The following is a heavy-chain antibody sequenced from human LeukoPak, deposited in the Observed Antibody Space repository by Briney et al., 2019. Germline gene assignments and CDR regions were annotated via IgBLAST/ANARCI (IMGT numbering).Heavy chain of an antibody. J-gene: IGHJ4*02. CDR2: ISSSGSTI. CDR3: ARDLSYYNY. V-gene: IGHV3-48*03. Sequence: PGGFLRLSCAASGFTFSSYEMNWVRQAPGKGLEWVSYISSSGSTIYYADSVKGRFTISRDNAKNSLYLQMNSLRAEDTAVYYCARDLSYYNYWGQGTLVTVSS. CDR1: GFTFSSYE. D-gene: IGHD3-22*01.